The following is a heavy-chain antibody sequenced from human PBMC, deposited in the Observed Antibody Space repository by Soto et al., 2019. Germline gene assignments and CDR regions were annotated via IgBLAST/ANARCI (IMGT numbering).Heavy chain of an antibody. V-gene: IGHV1-69*12. Sequence: QVQLVQSGAEVKKPGSSVKVSCKASGGTFSSYAISWVRQAPGQGLEWMGGIIPIFGTANYAQKFQGRVTITADEATSTAYMELSSLRSEDTAVYYCASGPPQAVAGIFDYWGQGTLVTVSS. J-gene: IGHJ4*02. D-gene: IGHD6-19*01. CDR3: ASGPPQAVAGIFDY. CDR1: GGTFSSYA. CDR2: IIPIFGTA.